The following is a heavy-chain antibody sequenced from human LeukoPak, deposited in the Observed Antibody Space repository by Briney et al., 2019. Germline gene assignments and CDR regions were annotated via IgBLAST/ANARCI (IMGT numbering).Heavy chain of an antibody. CDR1: GVTFSGAA. Sequence: PGGSLRLSCAASGVTFSGAAMHWVRQASGKGLEWVGRIRSKANSYATEYAASVKGRFTISRDDSKNTAYLQMNSLKTEDTAVYYCTSGTGYWGQGTLVTVSS. D-gene: IGHD3/OR15-3a*01. J-gene: IGHJ4*02. CDR2: IRSKANSYAT. V-gene: IGHV3-73*01. CDR3: TSGTGY.